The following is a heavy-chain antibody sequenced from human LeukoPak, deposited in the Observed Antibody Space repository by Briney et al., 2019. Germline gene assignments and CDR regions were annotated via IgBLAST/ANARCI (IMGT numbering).Heavy chain of an antibody. CDR1: GFTVSSNY. D-gene: IGHD1-26*01. J-gene: IGHJ6*03. CDR3: ARDSISVGGSYFSPNMDV. V-gene: IGHV3-53*01. CDR2: IYSGGST. Sequence: GGSLRLSCAASGFTVSSNYMSWVRQAPGKGLEWVSVIYSGGSTYYADSVKGRFTISRDNSKNTLYLQMNSLRAEDTAVYYCARDSISVGGSYFSPNMDVWGKGTTVTVSS.